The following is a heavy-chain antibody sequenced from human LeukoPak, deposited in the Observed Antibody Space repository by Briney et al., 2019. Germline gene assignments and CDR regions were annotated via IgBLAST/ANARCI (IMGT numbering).Heavy chain of an antibody. CDR2: IKQGGSEI. V-gene: IGHV3-7*01. D-gene: IGHD3-10*01. CDR1: GFTFSRYW. J-gene: IGHJ4*02. CDR3: ASQLGGSGSY. Sequence: PGGSLRLSCAASGFTFSRYWMSWVRQAPGKGLEWVANIKQGGSEIYYVDSVKGRFTISRDNTKNSVYLQMNSLRAEDTAVYYCASQLGGSGSYWGQGTLVTVSS.